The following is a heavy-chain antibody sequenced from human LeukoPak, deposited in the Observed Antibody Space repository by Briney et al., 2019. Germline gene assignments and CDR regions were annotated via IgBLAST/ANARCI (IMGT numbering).Heavy chain of an antibody. CDR2: IYSGGSA. D-gene: IGHD3-22*01. CDR1: GFTVSGNY. J-gene: IGHJ4*02. CDR3: ASNYDSSGYLHFEY. Sequence: GGSLRLSCAASGFTVSGNYMSWVRQAPGKGLEWVSVIYSGGSAFNADSVKGRFTISRDNSKNTLYLQMNSLRAEDMAVYYCASNYDSSGYLHFEYWGQGTLVTVSS. V-gene: IGHV3-53*01.